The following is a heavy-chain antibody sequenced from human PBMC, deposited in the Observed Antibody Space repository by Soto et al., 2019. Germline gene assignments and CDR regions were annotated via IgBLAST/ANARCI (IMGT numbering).Heavy chain of an antibody. Sequence: QVQLVQSGAEVKKPGSSVKVSCKTSGGTISNYAISWVRQAPGQGLEWMGGIIPLFGTTNYAQKFQGRGTIXADXSXHTAYMELSSLRSEVTAVYYCARGGFWSGYSSWFDPWGQGPLVTVSS. CDR1: GGTISNYA. V-gene: IGHV1-69*12. D-gene: IGHD3-3*01. CDR2: IIPLFGTT. J-gene: IGHJ5*02. CDR3: ARGGFWSGYSSWFDP.